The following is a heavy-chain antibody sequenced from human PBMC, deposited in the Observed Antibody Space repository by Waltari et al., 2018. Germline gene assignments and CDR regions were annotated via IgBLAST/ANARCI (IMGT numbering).Heavy chain of an antibody. V-gene: IGHV3-23*01. Sequence: EVQLLESGGGLVQPGGSLRLSCAASGFTFSSYAMSWVRQAPGKGLEWVSAISGSGGSTSYADSVKGRFTIARDNSKNTLYLQMNSLRAEDTAVYYCAKRQGSIAAAGLFDYWGQGTLVTVSS. D-gene: IGHD6-13*01. J-gene: IGHJ4*02. CDR3: AKRQGSIAAAGLFDY. CDR2: ISGSGGST. CDR1: GFTFSSYA.